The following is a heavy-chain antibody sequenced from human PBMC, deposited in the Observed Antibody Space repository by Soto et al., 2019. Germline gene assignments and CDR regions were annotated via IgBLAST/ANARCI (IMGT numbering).Heavy chain of an antibody. J-gene: IGHJ6*02. CDR2: IYHSGST. CDR3: ARSVGAYYYYGMDV. Sequence: QVHLQESGPGLVKPSVTLSLTCAVSGGSISSSNWWSWVRQPPGKGLEWIGEIYHSGSTNYNPSLKSRGTISGDKSKNQFSLKLSSVTAADTAVYYCARSVGAYYYYGMDVWGQGTTVTVSS. D-gene: IGHD1-26*01. CDR1: GGSISSSNW. V-gene: IGHV4-4*02.